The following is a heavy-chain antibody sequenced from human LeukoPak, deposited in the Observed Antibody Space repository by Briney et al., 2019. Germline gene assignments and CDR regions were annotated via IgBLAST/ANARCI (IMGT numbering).Heavy chain of an antibody. CDR2: IKSKTDGGTI. CDR1: GFTFSNAW. Sequence: GGSLRLSCAVSGFTFSNAWMSWVRQAPGKGLEWVGRIKSKTDGGTIDYAAPVKGRFTISRDDSKNTLYLQMNSLKTEDTAVYYCTTEYIAAAAPFDYWGQGTLVTVSS. D-gene: IGHD6-25*01. V-gene: IGHV3-15*01. J-gene: IGHJ4*02. CDR3: TTEYIAAAAPFDY.